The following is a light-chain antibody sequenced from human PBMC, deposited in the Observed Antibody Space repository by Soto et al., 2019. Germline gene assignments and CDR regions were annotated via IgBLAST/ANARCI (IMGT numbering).Light chain of an antibody. CDR3: QQYTTSPVT. J-gene: IGKJ3*01. V-gene: IGKV3-20*01. CDR2: GAS. Sequence: EIVLTQSPGTLSLSPGESATLYCRASQSVGSNYLAWYQQKPGQAPRVLIYGASSRATGIPDRFSGSGSGADFTLTISRREPEDCAGYYCQQYTTSPVTFGPGTKGDIK. CDR1: QSVGSNY.